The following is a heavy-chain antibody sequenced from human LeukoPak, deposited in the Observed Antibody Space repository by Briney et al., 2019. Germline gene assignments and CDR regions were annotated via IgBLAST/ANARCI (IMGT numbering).Heavy chain of an antibody. CDR2: ISSGGSTT. CDR1: GFTFSDHY. D-gene: IGHD3-22*01. Sequence: GGSLRLSCAASGFTFSDHYMSWIRQAPGKGLECVSYISSGGSTTYYTDSVKGRFTISRDNGKNALYLQMNSLRAEDAAVYYCATSQESGYYYRLVRAELGKFDYWGQGTLVTVSS. V-gene: IGHV3-11*01. CDR3: ATSQESGYYYRLVRAELGKFDY. J-gene: IGHJ4*02.